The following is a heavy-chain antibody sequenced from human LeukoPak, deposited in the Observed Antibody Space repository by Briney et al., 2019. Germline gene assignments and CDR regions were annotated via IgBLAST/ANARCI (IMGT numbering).Heavy chain of an antibody. Sequence: GGSLRLSCAASGFTFSSYSMNWVRQAPGKGLEWVSYISSSSSTIYYADSVKGRFTISRDNAKNSLYLQMNSLRAEDTAVYYCASGDRNYDSSGYPNWFDPWGQGTLVTVSS. CDR2: ISSSSSTI. V-gene: IGHV3-48*04. CDR1: GFTFSSYS. CDR3: ASGDRNYDSSGYPNWFDP. D-gene: IGHD3-22*01. J-gene: IGHJ5*02.